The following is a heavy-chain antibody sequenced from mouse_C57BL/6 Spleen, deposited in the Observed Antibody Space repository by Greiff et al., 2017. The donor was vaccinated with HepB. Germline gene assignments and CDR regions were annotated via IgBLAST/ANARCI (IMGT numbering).Heavy chain of an antibody. CDR2: IDPSDSYT. D-gene: IGHD2-2*01. CDR3: AMVTTRFYAMDY. V-gene: IGHV1-69*01. Sequence: QVQLQQPGAELVMPGASVKLSCKASGYTFTSYWMHWVKQRPGQGLEWIGEIDPSDSYTNYNQKFKGKSTLTVDKSSSTAYMQLSSLTSEDAAVYYCAMVTTRFYAMDYWGQGTSVTVSS. J-gene: IGHJ4*01. CDR1: GYTFTSYW.